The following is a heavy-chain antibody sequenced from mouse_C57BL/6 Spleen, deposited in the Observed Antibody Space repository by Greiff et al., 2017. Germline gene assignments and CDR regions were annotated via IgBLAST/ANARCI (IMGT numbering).Heavy chain of an antibody. J-gene: IGHJ2*01. V-gene: IGHV1-64*01. CDR1: GYTFTSYW. CDR3: AREGGDDGYYGY. Sequence: QVQLKQPGAELVKPGASVKLSCKASGYTFTSYWMHWVKQRPGQGLEWIGMIHPNSGSTNYNEKFKSKATLTVDKSSSTAYMQLSSLTSEDSAVYYCAREGGDDGYYGYWGQGTTLTVSS. D-gene: IGHD2-3*01. CDR2: IHPNSGST.